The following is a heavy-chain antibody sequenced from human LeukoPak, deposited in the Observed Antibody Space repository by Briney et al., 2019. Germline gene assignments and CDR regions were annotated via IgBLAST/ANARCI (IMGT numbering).Heavy chain of an antibody. CDR2: INPSGGST. CDR3: ARAFRIAVAHGAFDI. CDR1: GYTFTSYY. V-gene: IGHV1-46*01. D-gene: IGHD6-19*01. J-gene: IGHJ3*02. Sequence: GASVKVSCKASGYTFTSYYMHWVRQAPGQGLEWMGIINPSGGSTSYAQKFQGRVTMTRDMSTSTVYMELSSLRSEDTAVYYCARAFRIAVAHGAFDIWGQGTMVTVSS.